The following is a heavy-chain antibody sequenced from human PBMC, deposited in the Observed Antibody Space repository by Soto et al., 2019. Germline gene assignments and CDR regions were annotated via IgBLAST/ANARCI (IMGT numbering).Heavy chain of an antibody. Sequence: EVQLVESGGDLVQPGGSLRLSCAASGFSVSGGYMNWVRQAPGKGLEWVSVIYSGGSTYQADSVKGRFTISRHDSQNTLYLQMNSLRPEDSAVYYCGRANDFNAFDIWGQGTMVKVSS. J-gene: IGHJ3*02. D-gene: IGHD2-21*02. CDR3: GRANDFNAFDI. V-gene: IGHV3-53*04. CDR1: GFSVSGGY. CDR2: IYSGGST.